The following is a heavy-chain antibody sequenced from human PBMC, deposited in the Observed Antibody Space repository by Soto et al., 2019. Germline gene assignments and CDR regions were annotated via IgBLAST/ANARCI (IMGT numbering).Heavy chain of an antibody. Sequence: PGESLKISCKGSGYSFTSYWIGWVRQMPGKGLEWMGIVYPGDSDTRYSPSFQGQVTISADKSISTAYLQWSSLKASDTAMYYCARIAPSVDSSGWYRRDWFDPWGQGTLVTVSS. CDR3: ARIAPSVDSSGWYRRDWFDP. CDR1: GYSFTSYW. D-gene: IGHD6-19*01. CDR2: VYPGDSDT. J-gene: IGHJ5*02. V-gene: IGHV5-51*01.